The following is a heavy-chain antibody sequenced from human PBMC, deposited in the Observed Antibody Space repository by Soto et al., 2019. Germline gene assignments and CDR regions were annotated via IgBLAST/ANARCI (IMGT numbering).Heavy chain of an antibody. D-gene: IGHD2-15*01. CDR1: GGTFSSYA. Sequence: QVQLGQSGAEVKKPGSSVKVSGKASGGTFSSYAISWVRQAPGQGLEWMGGIIPIFGTANYAQKFQGRVTITADESTSQANMELSSLRSEDTAVYYCALGYCSGGSCYALESWFDPWGQGTLVTVSS. CDR2: IIPIFGTA. J-gene: IGHJ5*02. V-gene: IGHV1-69*12. CDR3: ALGYCSGGSCYALESWFDP.